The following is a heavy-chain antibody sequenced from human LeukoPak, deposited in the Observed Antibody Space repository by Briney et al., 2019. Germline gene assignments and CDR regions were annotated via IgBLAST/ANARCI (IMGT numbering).Heavy chain of an antibody. D-gene: IGHD6-6*01. Sequence: GGSLRLSCAASGFTFSSYTMNWVRQVPGKGLEWVSSISSSSSNIYYADSVKGRFTISRDNAMKSLYLQMNSMRAEDTAVHYCARGREGIAARWWVEEPRWYFFDPWGQGTLVTVSS. CDR2: ISSSSSNI. V-gene: IGHV3-21*01. J-gene: IGHJ5*02. CDR3: ARGREGIAARWWVEEPRWYFFDP. CDR1: GFTFSSYT.